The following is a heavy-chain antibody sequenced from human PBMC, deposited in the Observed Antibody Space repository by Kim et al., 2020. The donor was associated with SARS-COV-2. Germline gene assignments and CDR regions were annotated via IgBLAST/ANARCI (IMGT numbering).Heavy chain of an antibody. CDR2: VKSDGSST. CDR3: ASPSTGYVWDEFDY. D-gene: IGHD3-16*01. V-gene: IGHV3-74*01. J-gene: IGHJ4*02. Sequence: GGSLRLSCVASGFTFSSYWMHWVRQAPGKGLVWVSRVKSDGSSTSYADSVKGRFTISRDNARNTLYLQMNSLRAEDTAVYYCASPSTGYVWDEFDYWGQGTLVTVSS. CDR1: GFTFSSYW.